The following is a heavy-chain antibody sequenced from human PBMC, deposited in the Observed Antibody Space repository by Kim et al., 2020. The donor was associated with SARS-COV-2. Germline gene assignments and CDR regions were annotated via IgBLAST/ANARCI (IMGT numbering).Heavy chain of an antibody. CDR1: GFTFSDYY. Sequence: GGSLRLSCVASGFTFSDYYMSWIRQAPGKGLEWVSYISSSGSTIYYADSVKGRFTISRDNDKNSLYLQMNSLRAEDTAVYYCARGWGFYGSWALYYYYGMDVWGQGTTVTVSS. V-gene: IGHV3-11*01. CDR3: ARGWGFYGSWALYYYYGMDV. CDR2: ISSSGSTI. J-gene: IGHJ6*02. D-gene: IGHD6-13*01.